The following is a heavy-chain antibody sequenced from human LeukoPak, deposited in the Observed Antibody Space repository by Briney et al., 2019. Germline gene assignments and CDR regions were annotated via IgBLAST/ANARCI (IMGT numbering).Heavy chain of an antibody. Sequence: GGSLRLSCAASGFTFSSYSMNWVRQAPGKGLEWVAVISYDGSNKYYADSVKGRFTISRDNSKNTLYLQMNSLRAEDTAVYYCARVNYIADFDYWGQGTLVTVSS. J-gene: IGHJ4*02. CDR2: ISYDGSNK. V-gene: IGHV3-30*03. D-gene: IGHD4-11*01. CDR3: ARVNYIADFDY. CDR1: GFTFSSYS.